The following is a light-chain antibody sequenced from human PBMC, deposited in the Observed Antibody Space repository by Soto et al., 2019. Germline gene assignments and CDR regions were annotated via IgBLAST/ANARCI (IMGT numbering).Light chain of an antibody. CDR2: DAS. CDR3: QQYNSYSQT. V-gene: IGKV1-5*01. J-gene: IGKJ1*01. Sequence: DIQMTQSPSTLAASVGDRVTITCRASQSISSWLAWYQQKPGKAPKLLIYDASSLESGVPSRFSGSGSGTELTLTIRSLQPDDFATYYCQQYNSYSQTFGQGTKVEIK. CDR1: QSISSW.